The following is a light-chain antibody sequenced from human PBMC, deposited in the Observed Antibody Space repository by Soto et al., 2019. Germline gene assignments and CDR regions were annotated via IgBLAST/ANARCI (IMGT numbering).Light chain of an antibody. CDR2: SAS. J-gene: IGKJ5*01. CDR3: QQYNSFLPIT. CDR1: RTVVSNN. Sequence: PGDGASRFVRARRTVVSNNLAWYHQKPGQPPRLLIHSASTRAPGIPDRFSASGAGTDFTLTISSLQPEDFATYYCQQYNSFLPITSGQATRLEI. V-gene: IGKV3D-15*01.